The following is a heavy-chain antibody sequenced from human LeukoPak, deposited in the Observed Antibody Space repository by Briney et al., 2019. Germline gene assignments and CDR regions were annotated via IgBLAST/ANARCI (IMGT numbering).Heavy chain of an antibody. D-gene: IGHD5-24*01. J-gene: IGHJ4*02. CDR1: GGSITSSSYY. CDR3: ARRRDGYNEDFFDY. V-gene: IGHV4-39*01. CDR2: IFHSGST. Sequence: SETLSLTCTVSGGSITSSSYYWVWIRQPPGKGLEWIGSIFHSGSTYYNASLKSRATISVDTSRNQFSLKLSSVTAADTAVYYCARRRDGYNEDFFDYWGQGTLVTVSS.